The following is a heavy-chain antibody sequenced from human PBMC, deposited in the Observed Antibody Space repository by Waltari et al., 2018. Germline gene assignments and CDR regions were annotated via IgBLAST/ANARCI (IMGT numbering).Heavy chain of an antibody. V-gene: IGHV4-34*01. D-gene: IGHD3-10*01. CDR2: INHSGST. CDR1: GGSFSGYY. CDR3: ARGGSGSYRYYYYMDV. Sequence: QVQLQQWGAGLLKPSETLSLTCAVYGGSFSGYYWSWIRQPPGKGLEWIGEINHSGSTNYNPSLKSRVTISVDTSKNQFSLKLSSVTAADTAVYYCARGGSGSYRYYYYMDVWGKGTTVTVSS. J-gene: IGHJ6*03.